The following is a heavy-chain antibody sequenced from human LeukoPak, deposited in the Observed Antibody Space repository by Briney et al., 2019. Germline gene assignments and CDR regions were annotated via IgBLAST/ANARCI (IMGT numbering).Heavy chain of an antibody. CDR3: ASALVGATNGGYYFDY. D-gene: IGHD1-26*01. Sequence: SVTVSCKASGRTFRSYAISWAPHAPGQGLECMGGLIPIFGTANYAQKFQGRVTITAHDSTSTAYMELSSLRSEGTAVYYCASALVGATNGGYYFDYWGQGSLVTVSS. V-gene: IGHV1-69*13. J-gene: IGHJ4*02. CDR2: LIPIFGTA. CDR1: GRTFRSYA.